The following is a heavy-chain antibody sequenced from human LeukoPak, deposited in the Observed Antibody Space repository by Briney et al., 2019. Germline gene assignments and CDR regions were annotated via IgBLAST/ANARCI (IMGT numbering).Heavy chain of an antibody. V-gene: IGHV1-69*04. D-gene: IGHD5-18*01. CDR3: ARPFQGSYGYGDY. J-gene: IGHJ4*02. Sequence: SVKVSCKASGGTFSSYAISWVRQAPGQGLEWMGRIIPILGIANYAQKFQGRVTITADKSTSTAYMELSSLRAEDTAVYYCARPFQGSYGYGDYWGQGTLVTVSS. CDR1: GGTFSSYA. CDR2: IIPILGIA.